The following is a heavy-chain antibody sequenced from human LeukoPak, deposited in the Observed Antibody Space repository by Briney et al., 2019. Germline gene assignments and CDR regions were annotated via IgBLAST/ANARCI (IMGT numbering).Heavy chain of an antibody. CDR3: ARDRRWFGELFPFGD. CDR1: GFTFSSYG. Sequence: GGSLRLSCAASGFTFSSYGMHWVRQAPGKGLEWVAVISYDGSNKYYADSVKGRFTISRDNSKNTLFLQMNSLRAEDTAVYYCARDRRWFGELFPFGDWGQGTLVTVSS. D-gene: IGHD3-10*01. CDR2: ISYDGSNK. V-gene: IGHV3-30*03. J-gene: IGHJ4*02.